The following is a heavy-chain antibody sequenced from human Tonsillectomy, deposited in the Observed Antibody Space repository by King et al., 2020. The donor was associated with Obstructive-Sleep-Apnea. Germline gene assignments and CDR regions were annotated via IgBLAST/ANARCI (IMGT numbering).Heavy chain of an antibody. J-gene: IGHJ4*02. CDR3: VKDSGSVIIRTTSVFDY. Sequence: VQLVESGGGLVQPGGSLRLSCSASGFTFSNYAMHWVRQAPGKGLEHVSAISRNGGSKYFADSVKGRFTISRDNSKNTLYIQMSSLRTEDTAVYYGVKDSGSVIIRTTSVFDYWGQGTLVTVSS. CDR2: ISRNGGSK. V-gene: IGHV3-64D*06. CDR1: GFTFSNYA. D-gene: IGHD5-12*01.